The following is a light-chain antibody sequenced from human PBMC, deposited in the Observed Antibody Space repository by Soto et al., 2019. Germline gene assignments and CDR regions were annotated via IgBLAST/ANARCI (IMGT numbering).Light chain of an antibody. J-gene: IGKJ1*01. CDR2: DAS. Sequence: DIQMTQSPSTLSASVGDRVTITCRASQSITNWVAWYQQKPGRAPKLLIYDASTLESGVPSRFSGSGSGTEFTLTIGSLQPDDFATYYCQQYKIYSQTFCQGTRLEIK. CDR1: QSITNW. V-gene: IGKV1-5*01. CDR3: QQYKIYSQT.